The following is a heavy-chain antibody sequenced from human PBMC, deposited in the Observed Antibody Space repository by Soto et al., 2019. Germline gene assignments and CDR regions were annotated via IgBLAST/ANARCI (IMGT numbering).Heavy chain of an antibody. CDR2: ISLYSDGT. D-gene: IGHD2-2*01. V-gene: IGHV1-18*01. CDR3: ARVVPGAEAWFGP. Sequence: GASVKVSCKPSGYTFSNYGITWVRQAPGQPLEWLGWISLYSDGTNYAQKFQGRVSMTTDTSTTTAYMELRSLRSDDTAVYYCARVVPGAEAWFGPWGQGTLVTVPS. J-gene: IGHJ5*02. CDR1: GYTFSNYG.